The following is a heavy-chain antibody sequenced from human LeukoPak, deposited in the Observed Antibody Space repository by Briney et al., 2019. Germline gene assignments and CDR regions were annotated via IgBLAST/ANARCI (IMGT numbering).Heavy chain of an antibody. Sequence: SETLSLTCAVYGGSFSGYYWSWIRQPPGEGLEWIGEINHSGSTNYNPSLKSRVTISVDTSKNQFSLKLSSVTAADTAVYYCARPSYDFGFGNWFDPWGQGTLVTVSS. J-gene: IGHJ5*02. CDR2: INHSGST. V-gene: IGHV4-34*01. D-gene: IGHD3-3*01. CDR3: ARPSYDFGFGNWFDP. CDR1: GGSFSGYY.